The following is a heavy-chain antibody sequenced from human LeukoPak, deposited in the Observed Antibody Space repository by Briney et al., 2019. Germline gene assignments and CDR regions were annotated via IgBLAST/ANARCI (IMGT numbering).Heavy chain of an antibody. CDR1: GYTFTSYG. Sequence: ASVKVSCKASGYTFTSYGISWVRQAPGQGPEWMGWINTNTGNPTYAQGFTGRLVFSLDTSVSTAYLQISSLKAEDTAVYYCARFPRILSSGYNFDYWGQGTLVTVSS. D-gene: IGHD3-22*01. CDR2: INTNTGNP. CDR3: ARFPRILSSGYNFDY. J-gene: IGHJ4*02. V-gene: IGHV7-4-1*02.